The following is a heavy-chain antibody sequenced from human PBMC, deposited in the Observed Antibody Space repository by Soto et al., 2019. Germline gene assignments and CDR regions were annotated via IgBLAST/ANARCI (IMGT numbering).Heavy chain of an antibody. Sequence: QVQLVQSGAEVRKPGSSVTVSCKASGGTFSATYPITWVRQAPGQGLEWMGRIVPMFGTVNYAQRFQGRVTFTSDESTSTASMELRSLTSEDTAIYYCARGESMGYSSSSLDSWGQGTLVTVSS. CDR2: IVPMFGTV. CDR3: ARGESMGYSSSSLDS. V-gene: IGHV1-69*01. D-gene: IGHD4-4*01. CDR1: GGTFSATYP. J-gene: IGHJ4*02.